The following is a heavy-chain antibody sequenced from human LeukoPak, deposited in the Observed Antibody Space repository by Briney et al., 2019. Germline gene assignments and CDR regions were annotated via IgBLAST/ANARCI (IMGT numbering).Heavy chain of an antibody. CDR3: ARSSTRFHWFDP. D-gene: IGHD2-2*01. J-gene: IGHJ5*02. CDR1: GGTFSSYA. Sequence: ASVKVSCKASGGTFSSYAISWVRQAPGRGLEWMGGIIPIFGTANYAQKFQGRVTITTDESTSTAYMELSSLRSEDTAVYYCARSSTRFHWFDPWGQGTLVTVSS. CDR2: IIPIFGTA. V-gene: IGHV1-69*05.